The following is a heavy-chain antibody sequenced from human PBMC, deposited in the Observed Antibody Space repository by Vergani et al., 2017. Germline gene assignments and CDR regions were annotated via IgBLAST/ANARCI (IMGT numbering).Heavy chain of an antibody. CDR3: AKGGPHYYGSGTYYFDF. CDR2: ISWNSGSI. J-gene: IGHJ4*02. CDR1: GFTFDDYA. Sequence: EVQLVESGGGLVQPGRSLRLSCAASGFTFDDYAMHWVRQAPGKGLEWVSGISWNSGSIGYADSVKGRFTISRDISKNTLFLQLNSLRAEDTAVYYCAKGGPHYYGSGTYYFDFWGQGTLVTVSS. V-gene: IGHV3-9*01. D-gene: IGHD3-10*01.